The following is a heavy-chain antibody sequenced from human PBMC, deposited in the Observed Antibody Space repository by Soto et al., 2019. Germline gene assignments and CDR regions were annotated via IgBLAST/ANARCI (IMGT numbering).Heavy chain of an antibody. J-gene: IGHJ4*02. Sequence: PGGSLRLSCAASGFTFSSFAMSWVRQAPGKGLEWVSTINKSGGSTYYADSVKGRFTISRDNSKNMLFLQINGLRAEDTAVYYCAKDTPTTGKTFDYWGRGTLVTVPS. D-gene: IGHD1-1*01. CDR1: GFTFSSFA. V-gene: IGHV3-23*01. CDR3: AKDTPTTGKTFDY. CDR2: INKSGGST.